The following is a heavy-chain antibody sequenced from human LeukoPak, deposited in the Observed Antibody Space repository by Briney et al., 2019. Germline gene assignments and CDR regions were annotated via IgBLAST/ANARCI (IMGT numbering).Heavy chain of an antibody. V-gene: IGHV1-8*03. CDR1: GYTYTSYD. CDR3: ARRGYQLLYSTWYFDY. D-gene: IGHD2-2*02. J-gene: IGHJ4*02. Sequence: ASVKVSCKASGYTYTSYDINWVRQATGQGLEWMGWMNPNSGNTGYAQKFQGRVTITRNTSISTAYMELSSLRSEDTAVYYCARRGYQLLYSTWYFDYWGQGTLVTVSS. CDR2: MNPNSGNT.